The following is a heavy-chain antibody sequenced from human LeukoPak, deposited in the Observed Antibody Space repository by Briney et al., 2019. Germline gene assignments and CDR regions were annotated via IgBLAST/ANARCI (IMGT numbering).Heavy chain of an antibody. CDR2: IDQDASTI. J-gene: IGHJ4*01. V-gene: IGHV3-7*01. CDR1: GYSISSGYY. Sequence: ETLSLTCTVSGYSISSGYYWGWIRQPPGKGLEWVASIDQDASTIRYVDSVRGRFTISRDNAKNSLFLQMDSLRVEDTAFYYCAKLLRDATIYDFWGHGVLVTVSS. CDR3: AKLLRDATIYDF. D-gene: IGHD4-23*01.